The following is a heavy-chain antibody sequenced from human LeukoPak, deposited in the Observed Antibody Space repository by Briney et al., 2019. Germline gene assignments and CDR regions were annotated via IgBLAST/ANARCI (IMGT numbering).Heavy chain of an antibody. Sequence: ASVKVSCKASGYTFTRYGISWVRQAPGQRLEWMGWINAGNGYAKYSQEFQGRVTITRDTSASTAYMELSSLRSEDMAVYYCARVIKYSSGPLTDLLPYYFDYWGQGTLVTVSS. CDR2: INAGNGYA. CDR1: GYTFTRYG. D-gene: IGHD6-19*01. CDR3: ARVIKYSSGPLTDLLPYYFDY. J-gene: IGHJ4*02. V-gene: IGHV1-3*03.